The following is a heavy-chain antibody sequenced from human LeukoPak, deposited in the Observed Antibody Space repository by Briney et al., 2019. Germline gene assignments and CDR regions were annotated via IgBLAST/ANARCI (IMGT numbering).Heavy chain of an antibody. CDR3: ARDPIRYPINVLRYFDWLLGGWFDP. D-gene: IGHD3-9*01. CDR1: GFTFSSYS. J-gene: IGHJ5*02. Sequence: PGGSLRLSCAASGFTFSSYSMNWVRQAPGKGLEWVSSISSSSSYIYYADSVKGRFTISRDNAKNSLYLQMNSLRAEDTAVYYCARDPIRYPINVLRYFDWLLGGWFDPWGQGTLVTVSS. CDR2: ISSSSSYI. V-gene: IGHV3-21*01.